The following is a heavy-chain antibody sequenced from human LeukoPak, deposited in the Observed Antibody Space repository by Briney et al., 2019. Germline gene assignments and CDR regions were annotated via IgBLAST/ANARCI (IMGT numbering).Heavy chain of an antibody. D-gene: IGHD3-22*01. J-gene: IGHJ3*02. CDR3: ARGGAEGANYYDSSDYYCEGDAFDI. Sequence: GASVKVSCKASGYTFTGYYMHWVRQAPGQGLEWMGWINPNSGDTNYVQKFQGRVTMTTDTSTSTAYMELSRLRSGDTAVYYCARGGAEGANYYDSSDYYCEGDAFDIWGQGTMVTVSS. CDR2: INPNSGDT. V-gene: IGHV1-2*02. CDR1: GYTFTGYY.